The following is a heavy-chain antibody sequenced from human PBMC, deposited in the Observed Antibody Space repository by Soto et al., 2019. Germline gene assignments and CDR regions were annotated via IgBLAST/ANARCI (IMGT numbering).Heavy chain of an antibody. CDR1: GGTFTTYG. CDR3: ARDRAAGGY. D-gene: IGHD6-13*01. V-gene: IGHV1-69*01. CDR2: IVPIYDIA. Sequence: QVQLVQSGAEVKKPGSSVKVSCKVSGGTFTTYGINWVRQAPGQGLEWMGGIVPIYDIANYAQNFQGRVTITADESTTTIHMELNTLSVEDTALYYCARDRAAGGYWGQGTLVTVSS. J-gene: IGHJ4*02.